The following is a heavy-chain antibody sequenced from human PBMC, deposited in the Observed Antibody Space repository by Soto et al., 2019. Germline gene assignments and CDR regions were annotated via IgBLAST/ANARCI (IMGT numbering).Heavy chain of an antibody. CDR3: ARARQNGDYYYYYGMDV. Sequence: GASVKVSCKASGYTFTSYDINWVRQATGQGLERMGWMNPNSGNTGYAQKFQGRVTMTRNTSISTAYMELSSLRSEDTAVYYCARARQNGDYYYYYGMDVWGQGTTVTVSS. V-gene: IGHV1-8*01. CDR1: GYTFTSYD. J-gene: IGHJ6*02. D-gene: IGHD4-17*01. CDR2: MNPNSGNT.